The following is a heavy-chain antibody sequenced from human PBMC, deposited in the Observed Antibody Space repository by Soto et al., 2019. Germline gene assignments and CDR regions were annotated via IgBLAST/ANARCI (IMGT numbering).Heavy chain of an antibody. V-gene: IGHV3-30*04. CDR3: VRGSTDSLGWFDL. J-gene: IGHJ5*02. CDR1: GFTFSSYA. D-gene: IGHD3-22*01. Sequence: PGGSLRLSCAASGFTFSSYAIHWVRQAPGKGLEWVALISYDGSNKYYADSVKGQFTISRDNSKNTLYLQMNSLRTEDTAVYYCVRGSTDSLGWFDLWGQGSVVTVSS. CDR2: ISYDGSNK.